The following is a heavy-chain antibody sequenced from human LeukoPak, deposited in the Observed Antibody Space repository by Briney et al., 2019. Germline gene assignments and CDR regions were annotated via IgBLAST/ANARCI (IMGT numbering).Heavy chain of an antibody. CDR3: ASSPSTIFGVAQGFDP. J-gene: IGHJ5*02. CDR1: GGSISSYY. Sequence: KSSETLSLTCTVSGGSISSYYWSWIRQPPGKGLEWIGYIYYSGSTNYNPSLKSRVTISIDTSKNQFSLKLSSVTAADTAVYYCASSPSTIFGVAQGFDPWGQGTLVTVSS. V-gene: IGHV4-59*01. D-gene: IGHD3-3*01. CDR2: IYYSGST.